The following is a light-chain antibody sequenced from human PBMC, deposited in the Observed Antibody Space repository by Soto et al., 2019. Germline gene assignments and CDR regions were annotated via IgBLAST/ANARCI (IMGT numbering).Light chain of an antibody. J-gene: IGLJ1*01. CDR2: EGS. CDR3: SSYAGSDNFRV. V-gene: IGLV2-23*01. CDR1: SSDVGSYNL. Sequence: QSVLTQPASVSGSPGQSITISCTGTSSDVGSYNLVSWYQQHPGKAPKLMIYEGSKRPSGVSNRFSGSKSGNTASLTISGLQAEDEADYYCSSYAGSDNFRVFGTGTKVTVL.